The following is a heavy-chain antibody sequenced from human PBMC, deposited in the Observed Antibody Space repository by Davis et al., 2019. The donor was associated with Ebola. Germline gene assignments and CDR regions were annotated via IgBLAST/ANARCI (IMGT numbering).Heavy chain of an antibody. CDR3: ARIWGSGRDV. J-gene: IGHJ6*02. Sequence: MPGGSLRLSCTVSGGSISSSSHYWGWIRQPPGKGLEWIGSFYSSGSTYYNPSLKSRVTISVDTSKNQFSLNLNSVTAADTAVYYCARIWGSGRDVWGQGTTVTVSS. V-gene: IGHV4-39*07. CDR2: FYSSGST. CDR1: GGSISSSSHY. D-gene: IGHD3-10*01.